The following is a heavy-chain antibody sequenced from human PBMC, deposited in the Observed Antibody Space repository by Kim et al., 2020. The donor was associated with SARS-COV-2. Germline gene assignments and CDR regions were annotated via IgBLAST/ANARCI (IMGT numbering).Heavy chain of an antibody. Sequence: GGSLRLSCTASGFIFSSYWMTWVRQAPGKGLEWVANIKQDGSEKYLVDSMKGRVTISRDNAKNSLYLQMNSLRVEDTAIYFCARDRSLYYYYGMDVWGQGTTVTVSS. V-gene: IGHV3-7*01. CDR3: ARDRSLYYYYGMDV. CDR2: IKQDGSEK. CDR1: GFIFSSYW. J-gene: IGHJ6*02.